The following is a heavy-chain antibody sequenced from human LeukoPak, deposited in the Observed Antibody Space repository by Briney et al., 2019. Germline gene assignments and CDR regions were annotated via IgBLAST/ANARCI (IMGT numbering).Heavy chain of an antibody. V-gene: IGHV4-59*01. J-gene: IGHJ4*02. Sequence: PSQTLSLTCTVSGGSISGYYWSWIRQPPGKGLEWIGYIYYSGSTNYNPSLKSRVTISVDTSKNQFSLKLSSVTAADTAVYYCARGTYYYGSGSYYNDDYFDYWGQGTLVTVSS. CDR2: IYYSGST. CDR3: ARGTYYYGSGSYYNDDYFDY. CDR1: GGSISGYY. D-gene: IGHD3-10*01.